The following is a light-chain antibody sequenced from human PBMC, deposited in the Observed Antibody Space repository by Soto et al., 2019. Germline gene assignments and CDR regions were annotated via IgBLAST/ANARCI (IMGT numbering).Light chain of an antibody. CDR1: QSVSSSD. CDR2: SAS. CDR3: QQYDT. V-gene: IGKV3-20*01. Sequence: IVLTQSPGTLSLSPGERATLSCRASQSVSSSDLAWYQQKPGQAPRLLIYSASSRAPGIPDRFSGSGSGTDFTLTISRLEPEDFAVYYCQQYDTFGQGTKLEIK. J-gene: IGKJ2*01.